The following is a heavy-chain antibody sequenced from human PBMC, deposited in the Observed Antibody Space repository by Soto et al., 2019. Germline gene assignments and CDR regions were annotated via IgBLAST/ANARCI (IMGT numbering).Heavy chain of an antibody. D-gene: IGHD3-3*01. CDR3: VRDSVRFGPAFDS. Sequence: SETLSLTCTVSGGSISSGDYYWSWIRQPPGKGLEWIGYVFYTGSAYYYNPSLKRRVSMSVDTSKNQFSLKLTSVTAADTAVYYCVRDSVRFGPAFDSWGQGTQVTVSS. CDR2: VFYTGSAY. V-gene: IGHV4-30-4*01. CDR1: GGSISSGDYY. J-gene: IGHJ4*02.